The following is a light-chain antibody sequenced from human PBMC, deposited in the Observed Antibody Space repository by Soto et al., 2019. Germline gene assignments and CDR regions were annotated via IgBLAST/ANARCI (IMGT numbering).Light chain of an antibody. Sequence: DVQMTQSPSSLSAFVGDRVTITCRASQGIAPYLAWFQQKPGKVPKLLIYAISTLQSGVPSRFSGSGSGTEFTLTINSLQPEDVGTYYCQKYNSAPLTFGGGTKVEIK. CDR3: QKYNSAPLT. V-gene: IGKV1-27*01. CDR2: AIS. CDR1: QGIAPY. J-gene: IGKJ4*01.